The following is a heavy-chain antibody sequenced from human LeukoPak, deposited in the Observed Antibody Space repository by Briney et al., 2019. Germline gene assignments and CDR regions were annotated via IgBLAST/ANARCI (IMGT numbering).Heavy chain of an antibody. CDR2: IYTSGST. Sequence: PSETLSLTSTVSGGSISSGSYYWSWIRQPAGKGLEWIGRIYTSGSTNYNPSLKSRVTISVDTSKNQFSLKLSSVTAADTAVYYCASTRGFFDYWGQGTLVTVSS. CDR3: ASTRGFFDY. V-gene: IGHV4-61*02. CDR1: GGSISSGSYY. J-gene: IGHJ4*02.